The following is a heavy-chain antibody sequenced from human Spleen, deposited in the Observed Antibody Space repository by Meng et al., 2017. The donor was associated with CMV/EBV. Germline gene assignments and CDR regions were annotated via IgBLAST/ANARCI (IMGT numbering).Heavy chain of an antibody. V-gene: IGHV4-34*01. CDR1: GGAFGADD. CDR2: NNHSGGT. D-gene: IGHD2-2*01. Sequence: GGAFGADDLNVTREPPGTGLEWIGDNNHSGGTNYNPSLKSRVTISVDTSKNQFSLKLSSVTAADTAVYYCARVRRYCGSASCYYFDYWGQGTLVTVSS. J-gene: IGHJ4*02. CDR3: ARVRRYCGSASCYYFDY.